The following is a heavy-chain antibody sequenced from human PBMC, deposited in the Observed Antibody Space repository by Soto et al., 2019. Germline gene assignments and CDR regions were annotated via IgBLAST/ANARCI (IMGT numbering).Heavy chain of an antibody. Sequence: NPSETLSLTCAVSGVTISTYYWSWIRQPPGKGLEWIGYNYHSGTTNYNPSLKSRVTISVDTSKNQFSLRLTSVTAADTAIYHCVREAYIGYGHAIDHWGQGILVTVSS. J-gene: IGHJ4*02. CDR3: VREAYIGYGHAIDH. CDR2: NYHSGTT. CDR1: GVTISTYY. V-gene: IGHV4-59*01. D-gene: IGHD5-12*01.